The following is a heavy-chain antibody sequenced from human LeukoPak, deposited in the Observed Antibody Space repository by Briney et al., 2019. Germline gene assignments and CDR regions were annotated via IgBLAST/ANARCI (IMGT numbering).Heavy chain of an antibody. Sequence: ASVKVSCKASGGTFSSYAISWVRQAPGQGLEWMGWISAYNGNTNYAQKLQGRVTMTTDTSTSTAYMELRSLRSDDTAVYYCARDPYIAAAGNVFDYWGQGTLVTVSS. CDR2: ISAYNGNT. CDR3: ARDPYIAAAGNVFDY. V-gene: IGHV1-18*01. D-gene: IGHD6-13*01. CDR1: GGTFSSYA. J-gene: IGHJ4*02.